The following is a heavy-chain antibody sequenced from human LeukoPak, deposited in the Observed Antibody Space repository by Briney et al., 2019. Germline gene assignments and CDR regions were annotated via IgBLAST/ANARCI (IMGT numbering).Heavy chain of an antibody. Sequence: PGGSLRLSCAASGSSLSTNAMTWVRQAPGKGLEWVANIKQDGSEKYYVDSVKGRFTISRDNAKNSLYLQMNSLRAEDTAVYYCARVNEDTAMVGYYYYYMDVWGKGTTVAVSS. D-gene: IGHD5-18*01. CDR1: GSSLSTNA. V-gene: IGHV3-7*01. J-gene: IGHJ6*03. CDR3: ARVNEDTAMVGYYYYYMDV. CDR2: IKQDGSEK.